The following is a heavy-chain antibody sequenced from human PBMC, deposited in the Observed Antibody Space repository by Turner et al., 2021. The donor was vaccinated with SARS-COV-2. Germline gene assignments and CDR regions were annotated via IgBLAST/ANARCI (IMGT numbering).Heavy chain of an antibody. V-gene: IGHV3-53*01. J-gene: IGHJ6*02. CDR3: ARDLYYYGMDV. Sequence: EVQLVESGGGLIQPGGSLRLSCAASGLPVSSNYLSWVRQAPGKGLEWGAVIYRGGSTYYADSVKGRFTISRDKAKNKLYLQMNSLRAEDTAVYYCARDLYYYGMDVWGQGTTVTVSS. CDR2: IYRGGST. CDR1: GLPVSSNY.